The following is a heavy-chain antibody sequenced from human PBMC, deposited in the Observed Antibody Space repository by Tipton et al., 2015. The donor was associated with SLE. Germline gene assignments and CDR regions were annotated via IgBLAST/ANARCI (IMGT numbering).Heavy chain of an antibody. CDR1: GGSISSSSYY. CDR3: AGGSLTGDFDY. Sequence: LRLSCTVSGGSISSSSYYWGWIRQPPGKGLEWIGEINHSGSTNYNPSLKSRVTISVDTSKNQFSLKLSSVTAADTAVYYCAGGSLTGDFDYWGQGTLVTVSS. CDR2: INHSGST. J-gene: IGHJ4*02. D-gene: IGHD7-27*01. V-gene: IGHV4-39*07.